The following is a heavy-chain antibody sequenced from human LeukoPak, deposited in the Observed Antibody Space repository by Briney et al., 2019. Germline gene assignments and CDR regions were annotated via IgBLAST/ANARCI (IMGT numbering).Heavy chain of an antibody. V-gene: IGHV1-46*01. CDR2: INPSVGGT. Sequence: ASVKASCKASGFTFTGYYMHWVRQAPEQRLEWMGIINPSVGGTSYAQKFQGRVTMTRDTSTSTVYMELSSLRSEDTAVYYCARGRLRLGELSSQTMGYYFDYWGQGTLVTVPS. CDR3: ARGRLRLGELSSQTMGYYFDY. J-gene: IGHJ4*02. CDR1: GFTFTGYY. D-gene: IGHD3-16*02.